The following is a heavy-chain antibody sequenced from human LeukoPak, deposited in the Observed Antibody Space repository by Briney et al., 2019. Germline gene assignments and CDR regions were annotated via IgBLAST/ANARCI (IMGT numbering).Heavy chain of an antibody. CDR3: ARVGKAGAYDY. V-gene: IGHV3-23*01. CDR1: GFTFSIYA. J-gene: IGHJ4*02. D-gene: IGHD1-26*01. CDR2: ISGSGGST. Sequence: GGSLRLSCAASGFTFSIYAMNWVRQAPEKGLEWVSGISGSGGSTYYADSVKGRFTISRDNSKNTLYLQMNSLRAEDTAVYYCARVGKAGAYDYWGQGTLVTVSS.